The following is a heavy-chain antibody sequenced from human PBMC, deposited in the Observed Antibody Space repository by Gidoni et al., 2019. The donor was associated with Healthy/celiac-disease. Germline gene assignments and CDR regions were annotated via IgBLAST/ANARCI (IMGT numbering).Heavy chain of an antibody. CDR2: IWYDGSNK. V-gene: IGHV3-33*01. CDR3: AREVYDSSGYYLSGAFDI. CDR1: GFPFSSSG. J-gene: IGHJ3*02. Sequence: QVQLVASGGGVVQPGRSLRLSCAAAGFPFSSSGRHWVRQAPGKGLEWVEVIWYDGSNKYYADSVKGRFTISRDNSKNTLYLQMNSLRAEDTAVYYCAREVYDSSGYYLSGAFDIWGQGTMVTVSS. D-gene: IGHD3-22*01.